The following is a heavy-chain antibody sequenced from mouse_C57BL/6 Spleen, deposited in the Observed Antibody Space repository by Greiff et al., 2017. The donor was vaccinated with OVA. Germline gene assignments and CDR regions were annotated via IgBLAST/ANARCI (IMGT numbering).Heavy chain of an antibody. V-gene: IGHV2-2*01. J-gene: IGHJ4*01. CDR3: ARNLAMDY. Sequence: QVQLKESGPGLVQPSPSLSITCTASGFSLTSYGVHWVRQSPGKGLEWLGVIWSGGSTDSNAAFISRLSISKDNSKSQVFFKMNSLQADDTAIYYCARNLAMDYWGQGTSVTVSS. CDR1: GFSLTSYG. CDR2: IWSGGST.